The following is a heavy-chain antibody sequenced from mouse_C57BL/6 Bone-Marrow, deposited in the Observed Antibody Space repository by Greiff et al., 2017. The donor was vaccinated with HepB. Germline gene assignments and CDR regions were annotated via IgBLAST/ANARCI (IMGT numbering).Heavy chain of an antibody. CDR2: IDPETGGT. J-gene: IGHJ2*01. CDR1: GYTFTDYE. CDR3: TRIIYYGSSYYVDY. D-gene: IGHD1-1*01. Sequence: VQLQQSGAELVRPGASVTLSCKASGYTFTDYEMHWVKQTPVHGLEWIGAIDPETGGTAYNQKFKGKAILTADKSSSTAYMELRSLTSEDSAVYYGTRIIYYGSSYYVDYWGQGTTLTVSS. V-gene: IGHV1-15*01.